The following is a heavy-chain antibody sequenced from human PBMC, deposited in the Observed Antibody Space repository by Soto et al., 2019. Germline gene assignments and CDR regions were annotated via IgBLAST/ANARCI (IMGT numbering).Heavy chain of an antibody. CDR1: GYTFTSYD. CDR3: ARDFGRNYIAY. D-gene: IGHD3-10*01. V-gene: IGHV1-3*01. J-gene: IGHJ4*02. CDR2: INGGNGKT. Sequence: GASVKVSCKASGYTFTSYDINWVRQAPGQSLEWMGYINGGNGKTEYSQKFQGRVTITRDTSANTAYMELSSLRSEDTAVYYCARDFGRNYIAYWGQGTLVTVSS.